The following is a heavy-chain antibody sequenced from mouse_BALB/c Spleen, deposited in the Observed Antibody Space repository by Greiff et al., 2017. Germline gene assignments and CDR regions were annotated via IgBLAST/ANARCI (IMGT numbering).Heavy chain of an antibody. Sequence: VQLQQSGAELVKPGASVKLSCKASGYTFTSYYMYWVKQRPGQGLEWIGEINPSNGGTNFNEKFKSKATLTVDKSSSTAYMQLSSLTSEDSAVYYCTRGGLRYFDYWSQGTTLTVSS. CDR3: TRGGLRYFDY. CDR1: GYTFTSYY. CDR2: INPSNGGT. J-gene: IGHJ2*01. V-gene: IGHV1S81*02. D-gene: IGHD2-4*01.